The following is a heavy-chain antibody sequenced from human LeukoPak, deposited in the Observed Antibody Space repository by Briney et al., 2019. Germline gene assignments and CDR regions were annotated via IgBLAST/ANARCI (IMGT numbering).Heavy chain of an antibody. J-gene: IGHJ4*01. CDR3: ARHRDYYDT. D-gene: IGHD3-22*01. CDR2: IYSTGSA. V-gene: IGHV4-59*08. Sequence: SETLSLTCTVSXPSINNNFWTWIRQPPGKGLEWTGHIYSTGSANYNPSLKSRVLISGDTSKNQISLKLTSVTAADTAVYFCARHRDYYDTWGHGTLVTVSS. CDR1: XPSINNNF.